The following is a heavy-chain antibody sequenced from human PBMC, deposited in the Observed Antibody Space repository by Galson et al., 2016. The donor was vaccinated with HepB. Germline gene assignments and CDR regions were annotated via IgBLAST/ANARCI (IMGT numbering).Heavy chain of an antibody. D-gene: IGHD3-10*01. V-gene: IGHV4-31*03. Sequence: PLSLTCTVSGGSISSGGYFWSWIRQHPGKGLEWIGYIYYSGSTYYNPSLKSRVTISVDTSKNQFSLKLSSVTAADTAVFYCARLTFYYGSGSHAFDIWGQGAMVTVSS. CDR2: IYYSGST. J-gene: IGHJ3*02. CDR1: GGSISSGGYF. CDR3: ARLTFYYGSGSHAFDI.